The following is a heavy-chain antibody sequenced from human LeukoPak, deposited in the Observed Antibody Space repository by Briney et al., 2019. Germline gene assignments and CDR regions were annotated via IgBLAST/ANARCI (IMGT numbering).Heavy chain of an antibody. V-gene: IGHV3-33*08. J-gene: IGHJ4*02. CDR2: MWSDGDNR. CDR1: GFTVSSNY. D-gene: IGHD2-15*01. Sequence: GGSLRLSCAASGFTVSSNYMSWVRQAPGKGLEWVAVMWSDGDNRYYADSVKGRFTISRDNSKNTLYLEMNSLRAEDTAVYYCVRDRCSGGSCRLFDYWGQGALVTVSS. CDR3: VRDRCSGGSCRLFDY.